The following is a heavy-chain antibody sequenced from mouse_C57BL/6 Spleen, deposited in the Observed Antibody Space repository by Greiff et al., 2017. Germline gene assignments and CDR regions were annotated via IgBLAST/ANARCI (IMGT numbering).Heavy chain of an antibody. CDR3: ARGIYDGYYYFDY. J-gene: IGHJ2*01. CDR2: INPSSGYT. V-gene: IGHV1-7*01. Sequence: VQLQQSGAELAKPGASVKLSCKASGYTFTSYWMHWVKQRPGQGLEWIGYINPSSGYTTYNQKFKDKATLTADKSSSTAYMQLSSLTYEDSAVYYCARGIYDGYYYFDYWGQGTTLTVSS. CDR1: GYTFTSYW. D-gene: IGHD2-3*01.